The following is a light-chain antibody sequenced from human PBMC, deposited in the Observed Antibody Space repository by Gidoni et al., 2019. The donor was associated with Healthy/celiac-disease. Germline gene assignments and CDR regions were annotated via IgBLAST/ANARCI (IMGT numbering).Light chain of an antibody. Sequence: EIVLTQSPATLSLPPGERATLSCRASQSVSSYLAWYQQKPGQAPRLLIYDASNRATGIPARFSGSGSGTDVTLTISRLEPEDFAVYYCQQRSNWPPLTFGGGTKVEIK. CDR3: QQRSNWPPLT. CDR1: QSVSSY. CDR2: DAS. J-gene: IGKJ4*01. V-gene: IGKV3-11*01.